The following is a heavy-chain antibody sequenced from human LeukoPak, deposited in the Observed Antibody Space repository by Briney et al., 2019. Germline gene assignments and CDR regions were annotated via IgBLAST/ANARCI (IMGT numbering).Heavy chain of an antibody. J-gene: IGHJ3*02. D-gene: IGHD4-23*01. CDR2: IRSKAYGRTT. Sequence: GGSLRLSCTASGFTFGDYAMSWVRQAPGKGLEWVGFIRSKAYGRTTEYAAPVKGRFTISRDDSKSIAYLQMNSLKTEDTAVYYCTRDRSVAYDAFDIWGQGTMVTVSS. CDR3: TRDRSVAYDAFDI. V-gene: IGHV3-49*04. CDR1: GFTFGDYA.